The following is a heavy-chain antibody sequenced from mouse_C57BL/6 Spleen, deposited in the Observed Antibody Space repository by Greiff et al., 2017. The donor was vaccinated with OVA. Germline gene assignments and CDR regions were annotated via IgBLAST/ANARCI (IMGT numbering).Heavy chain of an antibody. Sequence: VQLQQSGPELVKPGASVKISCKASGYSFTDYNMNWVKQSNGKSLEWIGVINPNYGTTSYNQKFKGKATLTVDQSSSTAYMQLNSLTSADSAVYYCAKNDYEEGGWYVDVWGTGTTVTVSS. CDR1: GYSFTDYN. V-gene: IGHV1-39*01. J-gene: IGHJ1*03. CDR2: INPNYGTT. D-gene: IGHD2-4*01. CDR3: AKNDYEEGGWYVDV.